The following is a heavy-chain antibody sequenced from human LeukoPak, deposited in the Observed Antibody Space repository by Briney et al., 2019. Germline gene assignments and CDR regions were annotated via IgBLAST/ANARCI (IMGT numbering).Heavy chain of an antibody. D-gene: IGHD3-10*01. J-gene: IGHJ5*02. CDR3: ARGIRETLWFGEFFWFDP. V-gene: IGHV4-31*03. CDR1: GGSISSGGYY. Sequence: SETLSLTCTVSGGSISSGGYYWSWIRQHPGKGLEWIGYIYYSGSTYSNPSLKSRVTISVDTSKNQFSLNLSSVTAADTAVYYCARGIRETLWFGEFFWFDPWGQGTLVTVSS. CDR2: IYYSGST.